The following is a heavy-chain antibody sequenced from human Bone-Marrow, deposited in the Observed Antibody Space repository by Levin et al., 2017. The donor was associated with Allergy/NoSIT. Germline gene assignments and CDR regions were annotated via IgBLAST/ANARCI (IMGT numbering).Heavy chain of an antibody. D-gene: IGHD6-19*01. J-gene: IGHJ4*02. CDR2: IYHSAFT. V-gene: IGHV4-59*01. CDR1: GASTKTYI. Sequence: SETLSLTCTVSGASTKTYIWNWIRQAPDRGLEWIGYIYHSAFTNYNPSLQSRVTMFLDTAKNQFSLNLRSVTAADTAVYYCARSGGSDWSYYFDSWGQGTLVTVSS. CDR3: ARSGGSDWSYYFDS.